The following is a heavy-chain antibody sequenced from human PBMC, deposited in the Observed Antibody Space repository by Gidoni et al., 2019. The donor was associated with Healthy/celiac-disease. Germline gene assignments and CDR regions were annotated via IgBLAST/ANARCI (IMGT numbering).Heavy chain of an antibody. D-gene: IGHD3-16*01. V-gene: IGHV3-7*01. CDR3: ARGGIVSSSEYFQH. CDR2: IKQDGSEK. Sequence: VRQAPGKGLEWVANIKQDGSEKYYVDSVKGRFTISRDNAKNSLYLQMNSLRAEDTAVYYCARGGIVSSSEYFQHWGQGTLVTVSS. J-gene: IGHJ1*01.